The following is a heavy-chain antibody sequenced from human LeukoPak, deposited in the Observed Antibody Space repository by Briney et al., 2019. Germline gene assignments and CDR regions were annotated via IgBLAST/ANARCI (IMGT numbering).Heavy chain of an antibody. D-gene: IGHD6-13*01. V-gene: IGHV4-4*07. Sequence: SETLSLTCTVSGGSISSYYWSWIRQPAGKGLEWIGRIYTSGSTNYNPSLRSRVTMSVDTSKNQFPLTLSSVTAADTAVYYCAREAYSSSAFALDYWGQGTLVTVSS. CDR2: IYTSGST. CDR3: AREAYSSSAFALDY. J-gene: IGHJ4*02. CDR1: GGSISSYY.